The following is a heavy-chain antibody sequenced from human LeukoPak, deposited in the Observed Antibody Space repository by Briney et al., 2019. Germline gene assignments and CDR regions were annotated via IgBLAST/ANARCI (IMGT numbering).Heavy chain of an antibody. Sequence: PSETLSLTCAVYGGSFSGYYWSWIRQPPGKGLEWIRKINHSGSTNYNPSLKSRVTISVYTSKNQLSLKLSSVIASDTAVYFCARVRVNYFDYWGQGNLVTVSS. CDR1: GGSFSGYY. J-gene: IGHJ4*02. D-gene: IGHD3-10*01. V-gene: IGHV4-34*01. CDR3: ARVRVNYFDY. CDR2: INHSGST.